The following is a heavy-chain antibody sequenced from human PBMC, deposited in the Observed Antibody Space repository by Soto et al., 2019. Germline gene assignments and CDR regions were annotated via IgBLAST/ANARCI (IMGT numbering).Heavy chain of an antibody. Sequence: QVQLVQSGAEVKKPGSSVKVSCKASGGTFSSYAISWVRQAPGQVLEWLGGIIPIFGTANYAKKLQGRVTITADQYPGPASMEVSRLESEDTAVYYCARRGGSSSSYAYGMDVWGQGTTGTVSS. D-gene: IGHD6-6*01. CDR1: GGTFSSYA. CDR3: ARRGGSSSSYAYGMDV. CDR2: IIPIFGTA. J-gene: IGHJ6*02. V-gene: IGHV1-69*01.